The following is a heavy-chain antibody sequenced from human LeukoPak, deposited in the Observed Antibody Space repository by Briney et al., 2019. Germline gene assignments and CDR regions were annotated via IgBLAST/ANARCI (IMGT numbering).Heavy chain of an antibody. CDR2: IRYDGSNK. Sequence: GGSLRLSCAASRFTFSSYGMHWVRQAPGKGLEWVAFIRYDGSNKYYADSVKGRFTISRDNSKNTLYLQMNSLRAEDTAVYYCARSPPSGYDNWFDPWGQGTLVTVSS. D-gene: IGHD5-12*01. J-gene: IGHJ5*02. V-gene: IGHV3-30*02. CDR3: ARSPPSGYDNWFDP. CDR1: RFTFSSYG.